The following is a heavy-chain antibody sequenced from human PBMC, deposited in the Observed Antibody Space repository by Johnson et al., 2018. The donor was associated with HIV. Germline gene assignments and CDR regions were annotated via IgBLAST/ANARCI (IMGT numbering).Heavy chain of an antibody. J-gene: IGHJ3*02. Sequence: VQLVEFGGGLVQPGRSLRLSCAASGFTFDDHALHWVRQAPGKGLEWVSGISWNSGRIGYADSVKGRFTVSRDNSKNAVYLQMNSLGAGDTAVYYCAKDQHGPLVPTVMRDDAFDIWGQGTMVTVSS. CDR3: AKDQHGPLVPTVMRDDAFDI. D-gene: IGHD5-12*01. CDR1: GFTFDDHA. CDR2: ISWNSGRI. V-gene: IGHV3-9*01.